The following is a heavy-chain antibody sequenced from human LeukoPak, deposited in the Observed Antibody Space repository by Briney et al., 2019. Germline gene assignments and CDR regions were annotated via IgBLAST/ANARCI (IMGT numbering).Heavy chain of an antibody. J-gene: IGHJ4*02. CDR2: ISSSSSYI. Sequence: GGSLRLSCAASGFTFSSYSMNWVRRARGKGLEWVSSISSSSSYIYYADSVKGRFTISRDNAKNSLYLQMNSLRAEDTAVYYCARTYSGYDRYFDYWGQGTLVTVSS. D-gene: IGHD5-12*01. CDR1: GFTFSSYS. CDR3: ARTYSGYDRYFDY. V-gene: IGHV3-21*01.